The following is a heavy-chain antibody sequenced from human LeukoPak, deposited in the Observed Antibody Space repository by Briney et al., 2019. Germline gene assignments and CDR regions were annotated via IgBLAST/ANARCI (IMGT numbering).Heavy chain of an antibody. CDR2: IKQDGSEK. Sequence: GGSLRLSCAASGFTFSSYWMSWVRQAPGKGPECVANIKQDGSEKYYVDSVKGRFTISRDNAKNSLYLQMNSLRAEDTAVYYCARDFLAFTSIYGMDVWGKGTTVTVSS. J-gene: IGHJ6*04. CDR3: ARDFLAFTSIYGMDV. CDR1: GFTFSSYW. V-gene: IGHV3-7*03.